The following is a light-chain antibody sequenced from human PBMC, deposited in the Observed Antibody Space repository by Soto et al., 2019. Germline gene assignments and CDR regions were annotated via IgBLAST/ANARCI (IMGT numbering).Light chain of an antibody. CDR1: RSDVGGYDY. CDR3: CSYAGSYPYV. Sequence: QSALTQPRSVSGSPGQSGTISCSGTRSDVGGYDYVSWYQQHPGKAPKLMIYDVSKRPSGAPDRFSGSKSGNTASLTISGLQAEDEADYYCCSYAGSYPYVFGSGTKLTVL. CDR2: DVS. V-gene: IGLV2-11*01. J-gene: IGLJ1*01.